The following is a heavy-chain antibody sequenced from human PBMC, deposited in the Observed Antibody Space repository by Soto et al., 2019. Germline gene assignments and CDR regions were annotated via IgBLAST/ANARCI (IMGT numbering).Heavy chain of an antibody. V-gene: IGHV3-21*01. J-gene: IGHJ6*03. D-gene: IGHD2-2*01. Sequence: GGSLRLSCAASGFTFSSYSMNWVRQAPGKGLEWVSSISSSSSYIYYADSVKGRFTISRDNAKNSLYLQMNSLRAEDTAVYYCARKGDLCSSTSCSMDQYYYYYMDVWGKGTTVTVSS. CDR2: ISSSSSYI. CDR1: GFTFSSYS. CDR3: ARKGDLCSSTSCSMDQYYYYYMDV.